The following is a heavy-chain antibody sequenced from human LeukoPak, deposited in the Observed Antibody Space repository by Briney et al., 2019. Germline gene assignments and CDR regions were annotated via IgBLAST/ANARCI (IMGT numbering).Heavy chain of an antibody. CDR1: GFTFSSYW. Sequence: TGGSLRLSCAASGFTFSSYWMSWVRQAPGKGLEWVANIKQDGSEKYYVDSVKGRFTISRDNAKNSLYLQMNSLRAEDTAVYYCGSSGWYGDGDYWGQGTLVTVSS. D-gene: IGHD6-19*01. J-gene: IGHJ4*02. V-gene: IGHV3-7*01. CDR3: GSSGWYGDGDY. CDR2: IKQDGSEK.